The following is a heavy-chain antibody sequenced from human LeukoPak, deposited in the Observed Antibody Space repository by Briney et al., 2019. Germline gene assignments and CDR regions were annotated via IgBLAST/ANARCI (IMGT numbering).Heavy chain of an antibody. CDR2: INPNSGGT. Sequence: ASAKVSCKASGYTFTGYYMHWVRQAPGQGLEWMGWINPNSGGTNYAQKFQGRATMTRDTSISTAYMELSRLRSDDTAVYYCARGRRRYYYDSSGYYYFDYWGQGTLVTVSS. CDR1: GYTFTGYY. V-gene: IGHV1-2*02. D-gene: IGHD3-22*01. J-gene: IGHJ4*02. CDR3: ARGRRRYYYDSSGYYYFDY.